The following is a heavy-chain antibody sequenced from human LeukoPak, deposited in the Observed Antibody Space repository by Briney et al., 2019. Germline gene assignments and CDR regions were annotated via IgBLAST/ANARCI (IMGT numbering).Heavy chain of an antibody. V-gene: IGHV3-53*01. CDR3: ARGHEALDY. CDR1: GFTVSHNY. CDR2: IYTGGST. Sequence: GGSLRLSCAASGFTVSHNYMNWVRQAPGKGLEWVSFIYTGGSTFYADSVKGRFTISRDNSKNTLYLQMNSLRAGDTAIYYCARGHEALDYWGQGTLVTVSS. J-gene: IGHJ4*02.